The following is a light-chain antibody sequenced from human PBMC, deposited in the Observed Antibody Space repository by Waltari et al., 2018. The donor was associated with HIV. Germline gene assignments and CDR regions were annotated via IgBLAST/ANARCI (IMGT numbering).Light chain of an antibody. J-gene: IGKJ5*01. CDR1: QGISTW. V-gene: IGKV1-12*01. CDR3: QQTNSFPFT. Sequence: DIQMTQFQPPVSAYVGDRVTLTCRATQGISTWLAWYQQKPGKAPKLLISGASNLEPGVPSRFSGSGSGTSFSLTITSLQADDFAVYFCQQTNSFPFTFGQGTRLEIK. CDR2: GAS.